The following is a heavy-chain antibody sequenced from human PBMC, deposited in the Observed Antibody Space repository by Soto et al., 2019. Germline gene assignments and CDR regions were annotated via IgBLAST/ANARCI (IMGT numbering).Heavy chain of an antibody. V-gene: IGHV3-30*18. J-gene: IGHJ4*02. CDR1: GFTFSSYG. CDR3: AKVSFDY. Sequence: QVQLVESGGGVVQPGRSLRLSCAASGFTFSSYGMHWFRQAPGKGLEWVAVISYDGSNKYYADSVKGRFTISRDNSKNTLYLQMNSLRAEDTAVYYCAKVSFDYWGQGTLVTVSS. CDR2: ISYDGSNK.